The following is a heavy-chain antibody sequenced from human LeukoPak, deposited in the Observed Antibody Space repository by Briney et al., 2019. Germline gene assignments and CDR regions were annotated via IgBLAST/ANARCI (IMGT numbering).Heavy chain of an antibody. CDR1: GGSFSDYY. V-gene: IGHV4-34*01. CDR3: ARHVLTDAFDM. J-gene: IGHJ3*02. CDR2: INHSGIT. Sequence: SETLSLTCAVYGGSFSDYYWSWIRQPPGKGLEYIGEINHSGITNYNPSLMSRVTISVDTSKNQFSLKLSSVTAADTAVYYCARHVLTDAFDMWGQGTMVTVSS.